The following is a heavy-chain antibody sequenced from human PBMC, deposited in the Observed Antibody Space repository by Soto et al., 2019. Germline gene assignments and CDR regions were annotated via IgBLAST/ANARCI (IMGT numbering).Heavy chain of an antibody. Sequence: GGSLRLSCAASGFTFSNAWMSWVRQAPGKGLEWVGRIKSKTDGGTTDYAAPVKGRFTISRDDSKNTLYLQMNSLKTEDTAVYYCTTDHGSNWGWRGNYWGQGTLVTVSS. J-gene: IGHJ4*02. CDR3: TTDHGSNWGWRGNY. CDR2: IKSKTDGGTT. CDR1: GFTFSNAW. D-gene: IGHD7-27*01. V-gene: IGHV3-15*01.